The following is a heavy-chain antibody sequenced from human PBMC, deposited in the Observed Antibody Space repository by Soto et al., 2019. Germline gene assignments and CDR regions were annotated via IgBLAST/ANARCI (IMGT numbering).Heavy chain of an antibody. CDR3: ARDNRGYSSSCWFDP. V-gene: IGHV3-23*01. Sequence: EVQLLESGGGLVQPGGSLRLSCAASGFTFSSYAMSWVRQAPGKGLEWVSAISGSGGSTYYADSVKGRFTISRDNSKNTLYLQMNSLRAEDTAVYYCARDNRGYSSSCWFDPWGQGTLVTVSS. CDR2: ISGSGGST. D-gene: IGHD6-6*01. J-gene: IGHJ5*02. CDR1: GFTFSSYA.